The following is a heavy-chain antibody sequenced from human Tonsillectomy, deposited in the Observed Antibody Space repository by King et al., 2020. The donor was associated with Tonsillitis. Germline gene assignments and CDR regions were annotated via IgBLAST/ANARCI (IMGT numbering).Heavy chain of an antibody. CDR1: AFTFSSYW. Sequence: VQLVESGGGLVQPGGSLRLSCAASAFTFSSYWMSWVRQAPGKGLEWVANIKQNGSEKYYVDFVKGRFTISRESAKNSLYLQMNSLRAEDTAVYYCARDAGKRDSYYFDYWGQGTLVTVSS. J-gene: IGHJ4*02. CDR2: IKQNGSEK. D-gene: IGHD1-14*01. CDR3: ARDAGKRDSYYFDY. V-gene: IGHV3-7*01.